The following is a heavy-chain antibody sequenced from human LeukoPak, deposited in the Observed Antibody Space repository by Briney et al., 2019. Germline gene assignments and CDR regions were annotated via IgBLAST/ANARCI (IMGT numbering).Heavy chain of an antibody. CDR2: ISYDGSNK. D-gene: IGHD6-25*01. Sequence: GGSLRLSCAASGFTFSSYGMHWVRQAPGKGLEWVAVISYDGSNKYYADSVKGRFTIPRDNSKNTLYLQMNSLRAEDTAVYYCAKDRLPDNYYGMDVWGQGTTVTVSS. CDR1: GFTFSSYG. J-gene: IGHJ6*02. CDR3: AKDRLPDNYYGMDV. V-gene: IGHV3-30*18.